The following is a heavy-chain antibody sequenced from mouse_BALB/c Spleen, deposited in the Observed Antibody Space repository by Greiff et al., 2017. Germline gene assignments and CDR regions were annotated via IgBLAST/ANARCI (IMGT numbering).Heavy chain of an antibody. CDR3: ARGSTATGGFAY. J-gene: IGHJ3*01. Sequence: EVKLMESGGGLVQPGGSRKLSCAASGFTFSSFGMHWVRQAPEKGLEWVAYISSGSSTIYYADTVKGRFTISRDNPKNTLFLQMTSLRSEDTAMYYCARGSTATGGFAYWGQGTLVTVSA. CDR1: GFTFSSFG. CDR2: ISSGSSTI. D-gene: IGHD1-2*01. V-gene: IGHV5-17*02.